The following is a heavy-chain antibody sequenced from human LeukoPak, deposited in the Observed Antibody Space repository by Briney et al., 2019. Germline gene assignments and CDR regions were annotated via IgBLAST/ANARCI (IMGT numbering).Heavy chain of an antibody. CDR3: ARRYDNTGYSDY. J-gene: IGHJ4*02. D-gene: IGHD2-21*01. CDR2: FYPANSDT. Sequence: LGESLKISCKGPGYTFTNYWIAWVRQMPGKGLEWVGIFYPANSDTRYSPSFQGQVTMSADKSIHTAYLQWSSLKASDTAMYYCARRYDNTGYSDYWGQGTLVTVSS. V-gene: IGHV5-51*01. CDR1: GYTFTNYW.